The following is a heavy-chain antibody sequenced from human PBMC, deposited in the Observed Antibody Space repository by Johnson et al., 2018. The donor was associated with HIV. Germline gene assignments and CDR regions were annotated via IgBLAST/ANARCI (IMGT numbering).Heavy chain of an antibody. CDR3: ARAGSSSDDAFDI. Sequence: VQLVESGGGVVQPGRSLRLSCAASGFTFSSYAMSWVRQAPGKGLEWVANIQQAGSEKYYVDSVKGRFTISRDNAKNSLYLQMNSLRAEDTAVYYCARAGSSSDDAFDIWGQGTMVTVSS. D-gene: IGHD6-6*01. J-gene: IGHJ3*02. V-gene: IGHV3-7*01. CDR1: GFTFSSYA. CDR2: IQQAGSEK.